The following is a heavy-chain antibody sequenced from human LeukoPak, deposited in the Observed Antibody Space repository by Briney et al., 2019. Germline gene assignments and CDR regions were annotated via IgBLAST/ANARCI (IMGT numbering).Heavy chain of an antibody. J-gene: IGHJ4*02. CDR1: GYTFTGYY. D-gene: IGHD6-13*01. CDR3: ARGIAAAGHIDY. Sequence: ASVKVSCKASGYTFTGYYMHWVRQAPGQGLEWMGRINPNSGGTNYAQKFQGRVTMNRDTSISTAYMELSRLRSDDTAVYYCARGIAAAGHIDYWGQGTLVTVSS. CDR2: INPNSGGT. V-gene: IGHV1-2*06.